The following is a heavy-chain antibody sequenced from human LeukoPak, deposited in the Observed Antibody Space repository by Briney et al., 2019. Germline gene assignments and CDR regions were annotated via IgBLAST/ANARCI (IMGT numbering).Heavy chain of an antibody. CDR2: IKQDGSEK. Sequence: PGGSLRLSCAASGFTFSSYWMSWVRQAPGKGLEWVANIKQDGSEKYYVDSVKGRFTISRDNAKNSLYLQMNSLRAEDTAVYYCARERSSWIRDAFDIWGQGTMVTVSS. V-gene: IGHV3-7*03. CDR1: GFTFSSYW. D-gene: IGHD6-13*01. CDR3: ARERSSWIRDAFDI. J-gene: IGHJ3*02.